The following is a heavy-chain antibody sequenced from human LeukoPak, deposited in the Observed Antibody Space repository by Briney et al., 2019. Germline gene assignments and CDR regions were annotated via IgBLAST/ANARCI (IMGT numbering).Heavy chain of an antibody. J-gene: IGHJ4*02. V-gene: IGHV1-2*06. CDR1: GYTFTGYY. CDR2: INPNSGGT. CDR3: ARQLGPTTPTYY. Sequence: ASVKVSCKASGYTFTGYYMHWVRQAPGQGLEWVGRINPNSGGTNYAQKFQGRVTMTRDTSISTAYMELSRLRSDDTAVYYCARQLGPTTPTYYWGQGTLVTVSS. D-gene: IGHD7-27*01.